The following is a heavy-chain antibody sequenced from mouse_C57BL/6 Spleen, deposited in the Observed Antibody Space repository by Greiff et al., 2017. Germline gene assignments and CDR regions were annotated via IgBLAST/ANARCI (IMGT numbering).Heavy chain of an antibody. V-gene: IGHV1-64*01. CDR3: ARSIPPYGSPYGYWNYDV. Sequence: QVQLQQPGAELVKPGASVKLSCKASGYTFTSYWMHWVKQRPGQGLEWIGMIHPNSGSTNYNEKFKSKATLTVDKSYSTAYMQLSSLTSENSAVYYCARSIPPYGSPYGYWNYDVWGTGTTVTVSS. J-gene: IGHJ1*03. D-gene: IGHD1-1*02. CDR1: GYTFTSYW. CDR2: IHPNSGST.